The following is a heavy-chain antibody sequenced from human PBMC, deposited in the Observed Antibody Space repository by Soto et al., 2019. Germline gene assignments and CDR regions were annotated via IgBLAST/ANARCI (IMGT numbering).Heavy chain of an antibody. CDR3: ARGGPTAYYFDY. Sequence: SETLSLTCSVSGGSISSGGYYWTWIRQHPEKGLEWIGYIYYSGSTYYKPSLKSRVTISVDTSKNQFSLMLSSVTAADTAVYYCARGGPTAYYFDYWGLGTLVTVSS. D-gene: IGHD2-21*01. CDR2: IYYSGST. CDR1: GGSISSGGYY. V-gene: IGHV4-31*03. J-gene: IGHJ4*02.